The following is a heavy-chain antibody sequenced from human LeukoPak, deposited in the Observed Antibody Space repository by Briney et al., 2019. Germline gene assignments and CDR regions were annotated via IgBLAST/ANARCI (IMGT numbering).Heavy chain of an antibody. D-gene: IGHD2-2*01. V-gene: IGHV3-23*01. Sequence: GGSLRLSCAASGFTFSSYAMSWVRQAPGKGLEWVSAISGSGGSTYYADSVKGRFTISRDNSKNTLYLQMNSLRAEDTAVYYCAKDTHIVVVPAAHDWFDPWGQGTPVTVSS. CDR1: GFTFSSYA. CDR2: ISGSGGST. J-gene: IGHJ5*02. CDR3: AKDTHIVVVPAAHDWFDP.